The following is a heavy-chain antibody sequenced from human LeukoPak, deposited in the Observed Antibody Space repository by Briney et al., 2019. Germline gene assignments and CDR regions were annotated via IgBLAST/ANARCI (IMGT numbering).Heavy chain of an antibody. CDR3: ARARRESDY. V-gene: IGHV4-59*12. CDR2: IYYNGST. J-gene: IGHJ4*02. Sequence: SETLSLTCTVYGGSISSYYWSWIRQPPGKGLEWIGNIYYNGSTNYNPSLKSRVTISVDRSKNQFSLKLSSVTAADTAVYYCARARRESDYWGQGTLVTVSS. CDR1: GGSISSYY. D-gene: IGHD3-10*01.